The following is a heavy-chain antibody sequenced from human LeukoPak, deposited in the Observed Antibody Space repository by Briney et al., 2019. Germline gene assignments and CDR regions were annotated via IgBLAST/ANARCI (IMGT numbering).Heavy chain of an antibody. CDR3: AREHCAGGYCYFLDY. Sequence: SETLSLTCSVSDYPISSGYFWGWIRQPPGKGLEWIATMSHSGSTYFNPSLKSRVIVSIDASRNQFSLNLTSVTAADTAVYYCAREHCAGGYCYFLDYWGQGTLVTVSS. CDR1: DYPISSGYF. J-gene: IGHJ4*02. D-gene: IGHD2/OR15-2a*01. V-gene: IGHV4-38-2*02. CDR2: MSHSGST.